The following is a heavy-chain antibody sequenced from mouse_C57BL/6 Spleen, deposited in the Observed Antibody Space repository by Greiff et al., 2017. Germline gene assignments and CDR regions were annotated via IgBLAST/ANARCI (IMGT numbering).Heavy chain of an antibody. D-gene: IGHD1-1*01. CDR2: IDPENGDT. V-gene: IGHV14-4*01. CDR3: TQYYYGSSLTV. CDR1: GFNIKDDY. Sequence: VQLQQSGAELVRPGASVKLSCTASGFNIKDDYMHWVKQRPEQGLEWIGWIDPENGDTEYASKFQGKATITADTSSNTAYLQLSSLTSEDTAVYYCTQYYYGSSLTVWGTGTTVTVSS. J-gene: IGHJ1*03.